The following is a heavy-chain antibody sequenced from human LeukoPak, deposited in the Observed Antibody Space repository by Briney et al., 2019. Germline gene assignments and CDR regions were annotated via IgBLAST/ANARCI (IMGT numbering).Heavy chain of an antibody. Sequence: GRSLRLSCAASGFSFSSYGMHWVRQAPGRGLEWVAVISYDGSNKYYADSVKGRFTISRDNSKNTLYLQMNSLRAEDTAVYYCANKMAWGQGTLVTVSS. J-gene: IGHJ4*02. CDR2: ISYDGSNK. CDR1: GFSFSSYG. D-gene: IGHD2-8*01. CDR3: ANKMA. V-gene: IGHV3-30*18.